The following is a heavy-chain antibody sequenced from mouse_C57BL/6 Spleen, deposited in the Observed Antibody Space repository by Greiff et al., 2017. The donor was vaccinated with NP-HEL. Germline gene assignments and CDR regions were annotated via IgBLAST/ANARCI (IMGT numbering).Heavy chain of an antibody. CDR1: GFTFSSYA. CDR2: ISSGGDYT. V-gene: IGHV5-9-1*02. D-gene: IGHD2-3*01. CDR3: TSERGDGACAVEG. Sequence: DVLLVQSGAGLVKPGASLKLSCAASGFTFSSYAMSWVSQTPEKRLEWVAYISSGGDYTYYADTLKGRSTIPRDNSRNTPYLQMSSLTAEDTALYVCTSERGDGACAVEGWGTGTSVTVSS. J-gene: IGHJ1*03.